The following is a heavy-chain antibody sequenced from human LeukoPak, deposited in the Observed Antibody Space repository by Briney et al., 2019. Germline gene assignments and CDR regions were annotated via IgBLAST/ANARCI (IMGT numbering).Heavy chain of an antibody. D-gene: IGHD6-19*01. V-gene: IGHV4-38-2*01. J-gene: IGHJ4*02. CDR3: ARSSIGGWFNFDY. CDR1: GYSISSGYY. Sequence: ASETLSLTCAVSGYSISSGYYWGCIRQPPGKGLEWIGRIYHSGSTYHNPSLKSRVTISVDTSKNQFSLKLSSVTAADTAVYYCARSSIGGWFNFDYWGQGTLVTVSS. CDR2: IYHSGST.